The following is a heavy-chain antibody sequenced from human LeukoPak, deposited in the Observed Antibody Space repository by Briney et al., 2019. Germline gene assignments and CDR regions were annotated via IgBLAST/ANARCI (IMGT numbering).Heavy chain of an antibody. Sequence: PSETLSLTCAVYGGSFSGYCWSWLRQPPGKGLEWVGEINHSGSTNYNPSLKSRVTISVDTSKNQFSLKLSSVTAADTAVYYCARAIVVVPAAMVYYYYGMDVWGKGTTVTVSS. CDR3: ARAIVVVPAAMVYYYYGMDV. D-gene: IGHD2-2*01. CDR2: INHSGST. V-gene: IGHV4-34*01. J-gene: IGHJ6*04. CDR1: GGSFSGYC.